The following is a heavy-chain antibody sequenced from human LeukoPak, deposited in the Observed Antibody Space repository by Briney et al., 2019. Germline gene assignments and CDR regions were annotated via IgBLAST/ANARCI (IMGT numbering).Heavy chain of an antibody. V-gene: IGHV1-18*01. CDR3: ARQFSRYYYDSSGDY. CDR1: GYTFTSYG. CDR2: ISAYNGNT. J-gene: IGHJ4*02. Sequence: ASVKVSCKASGYTFTSYGISWVRQAPGQGLEWMGWISAYNGNTNYAQKLQGRVTMTTDTSTSTAYMELRSLRSDDTAVYYCARQFSRYYYDSSGDYWGQGTLVTVSS. D-gene: IGHD3-22*01.